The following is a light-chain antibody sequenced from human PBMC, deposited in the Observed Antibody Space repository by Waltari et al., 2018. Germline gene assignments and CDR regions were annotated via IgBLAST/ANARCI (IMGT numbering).Light chain of an antibody. CDR1: NSNVDILHL. V-gene: IGLV2-23*02. CDR3: CSFAGYGIYV. J-gene: IGLJ1*01. CDR2: EIS. Sequence: QSALTQPASVSGSPGQSIPISCPAVNSNVDILHLVSWYQHHPGRNPRLLIYEISQWPSGISNRFSGSKSGNTASLTISGLQPEDEADYFCCSFAGYGIYVFGSGTQVSVL.